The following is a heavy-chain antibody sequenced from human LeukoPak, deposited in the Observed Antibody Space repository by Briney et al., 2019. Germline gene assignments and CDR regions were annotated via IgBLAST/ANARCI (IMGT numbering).Heavy chain of an antibody. CDR3: ARGVVAAAGRTFDF. D-gene: IGHD6-13*01. Sequence: SETLSLTCTVSGYSISSGYYWGWIRQPPGKGLEWIGSIYYSGSTYYNPSLKSRVTIPLDTSKNQFSLKLSSVTAADTAVYYCARGVVAAAGRTFDFWGQGTLVTVSS. CDR2: IYYSGST. J-gene: IGHJ4*02. CDR1: GYSISSGYY. V-gene: IGHV4-38-2*02.